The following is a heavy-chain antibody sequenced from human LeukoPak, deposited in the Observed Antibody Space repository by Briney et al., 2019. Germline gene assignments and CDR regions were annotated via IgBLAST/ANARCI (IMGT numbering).Heavy chain of an antibody. CDR3: ATRGTYYYDNSGYWGFDY. CDR2: GNNE. D-gene: IGHD3-22*01. CDR1: GLTFSSYV. Sequence: GGSLRLSCEASGLTFSSYVVHWVRQAPGKGLEWVGNNEYYADSVKGRFTMSRDNSKKTVYLNMNSLRAEDTAVYYCATRGTYYYDNSGYWGFDYWGQGTLVTVSS. V-gene: IGHV3-30-3*01. J-gene: IGHJ4*02.